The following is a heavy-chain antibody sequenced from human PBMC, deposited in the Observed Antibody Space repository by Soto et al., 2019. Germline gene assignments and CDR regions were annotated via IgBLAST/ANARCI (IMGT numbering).Heavy chain of an antibody. J-gene: IGHJ4*02. CDR1: GGSISSGGYY. Sequence: TSETLSLTCTVSGGSISSGGYYRSWIRQHPGKGLEWIGYIYYSGSTYYNPSLKSRVTISVDTSKNQFSLKLSSVTAADTAVYYCARVTTYYYGSGSGHFDYWGQGTLVTVSS. D-gene: IGHD3-10*01. CDR2: IYYSGST. CDR3: ARVTTYYYGSGSGHFDY. V-gene: IGHV4-31*03.